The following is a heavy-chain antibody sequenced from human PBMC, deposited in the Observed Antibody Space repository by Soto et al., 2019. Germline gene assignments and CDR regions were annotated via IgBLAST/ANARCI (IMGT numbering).Heavy chain of an antibody. D-gene: IGHD3-22*01. V-gene: IGHV3-48*01. CDR1: GFTFSSYA. CDR2: ISSSSSTI. J-gene: IGHJ4*02. CDR3: AKNPGYYYDSTGYHFDY. Sequence: GGSLRLSCAASGFTFSSYAMNWVRQAPGKGLEWVSYISSSSSTIYYADSVKGRFTISRDNAKNSLYLQMNSLRAEDTAVYYCAKNPGYYYDSTGYHFDYWGQGTLVTVSS.